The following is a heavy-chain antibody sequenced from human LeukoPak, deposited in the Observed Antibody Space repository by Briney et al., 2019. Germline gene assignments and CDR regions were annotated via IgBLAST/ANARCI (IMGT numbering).Heavy chain of an antibody. J-gene: IGHJ4*02. V-gene: IGHV3-9*01. D-gene: IGHD3-10*01. CDR3: AKDLNRGVTLSYYFDA. CDR2: MSSNSYSR. CDR1: GYTFDDHA. Sequence: GGSLRLSCAESGYTFDDHAMHWVRHTPGTRPERVPSMSSNSYSRTYADSVRGVFAGSRDNAENSLYLQMNKLRAENTAFYAFAKDLNRGVTLSYYFDAWGQVALVTVSP.